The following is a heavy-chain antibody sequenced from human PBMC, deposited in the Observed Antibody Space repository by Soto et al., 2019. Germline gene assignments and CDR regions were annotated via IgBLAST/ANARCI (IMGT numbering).Heavy chain of an antibody. V-gene: IGHV4-59*01. CDR2: VYYSGAT. CDR1: GDSMTNNY. D-gene: IGHD3-16*01. J-gene: IGHJ6*02. CDR3: ARAMGDWGTYYYYYGMDV. Sequence: SETLSLTCTVSGDSMTNNYWGWIRHPPGKGLEWIGYVYYSGATNYNPSLKSRVSMSPDPSRNQFSLKLTSVTAADTAVYYCARAMGDWGTYYYYYGMDVWGQGTMVTVSS.